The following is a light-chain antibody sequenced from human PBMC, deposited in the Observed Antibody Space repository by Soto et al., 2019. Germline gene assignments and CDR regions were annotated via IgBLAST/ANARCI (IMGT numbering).Light chain of an antibody. V-gene: IGKV3-15*01. CDR3: QQYTDWWT. CDR1: QSVSNN. J-gene: IGKJ1*01. Sequence: EIMMTQSPATLSVSPGESATLSCRASQSVSNNLAWYLQRPGQAPRLLIYGASTRATDTPARFSGSGSGTEFTLTISSLKSEDFAVYYCQQYTDWWTFGQGTKVDI. CDR2: GAS.